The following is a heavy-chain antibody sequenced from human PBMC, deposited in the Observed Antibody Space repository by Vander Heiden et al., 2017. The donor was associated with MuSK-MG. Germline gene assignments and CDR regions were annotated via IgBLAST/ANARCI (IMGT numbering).Heavy chain of an antibody. D-gene: IGHD6-19*01. CDR2: INPSGGST. CDR3: ARDQVAGGNDY. V-gene: IGHV1-46*03. J-gene: IGHJ4*02. Sequence: QVQLVQSGAEVKKPGASVKVSCKASGSTFTSYYMHWVRQAPGQGREWMGIINPSGGSTSYAQKFQGRVTMTRDTSTSTVYMELSSLRSEDTAVYYCARDQVAGGNDYWGQGTLVTVSS. CDR1: GSTFTSYY.